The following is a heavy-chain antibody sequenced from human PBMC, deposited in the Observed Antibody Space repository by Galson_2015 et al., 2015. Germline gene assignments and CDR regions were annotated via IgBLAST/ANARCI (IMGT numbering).Heavy chain of an antibody. V-gene: IGHV1-8*01. Sequence: SVKVSCKASGYTFTSFDINWVRQATGQGLEWMGWMNPNSGNIGYAQKFQGRVTMTRNPSISTAYMELSSLRSEDTAVYYCARAYCSGGTCYGFDYWGQGTLVTVSS. CDR1: GYTFTSFD. CDR3: ARAYCSGGTCYGFDY. J-gene: IGHJ4*02. D-gene: IGHD2-15*01. CDR2: MNPNSGNI.